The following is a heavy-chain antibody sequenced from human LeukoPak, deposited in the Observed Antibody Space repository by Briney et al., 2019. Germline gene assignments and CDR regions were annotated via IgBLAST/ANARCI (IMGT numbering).Heavy chain of an antibody. V-gene: IGHV4-34*01. J-gene: IGHJ4*02. CDR1: GGSFSGYY. Sequence: SETLSLTCAVYGGSFSGYYWSWIRPPPGKGLEWIGEINHSGSTNYNPSLKSRVTISVDTSKNQFSPKLSSVTAADTAVYYCARGRAYYDSTGYYYWGQGALVTVSS. CDR2: INHSGST. D-gene: IGHD3-22*01. CDR3: ARGRAYYDSTGYYY.